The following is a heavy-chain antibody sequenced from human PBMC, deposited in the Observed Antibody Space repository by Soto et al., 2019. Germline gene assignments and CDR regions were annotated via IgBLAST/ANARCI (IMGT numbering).Heavy chain of an antibody. CDR2: IKSKSSGGTT. J-gene: IGHJ5*01. V-gene: IGHV3-15*01. Sequence: GGSLRLSCAASGFIFRNAWMSWVRQAPGKGLEWVGRIKSKSSGGTTDYAAPVEGRVAITRDDSKSILYLQMTSLTIEDTAVYFCTSEKGWRQSPLDSWGQGXLVTVYS. CDR3: TSEKGWRQSPLDS. D-gene: IGHD4-4*01. CDR1: GFIFRNAW.